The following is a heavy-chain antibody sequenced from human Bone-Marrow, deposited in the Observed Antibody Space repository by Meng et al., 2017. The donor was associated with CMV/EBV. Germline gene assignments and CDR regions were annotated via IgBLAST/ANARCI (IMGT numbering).Heavy chain of an antibody. V-gene: IGHV1-2*02. D-gene: IGHD6-6*01. Sequence: ASVKVSCKASGYTFTGYYMHWVRQAPGQGLEWMGWINPNSGGTNYAQKFQGRVTMTTDTSTSTAYMELRSLRSDDTAVYYCARAARPRFRFDPWGQGTLVTVSS. CDR1: GYTFTGYY. CDR2: INPNSGGT. J-gene: IGHJ5*02. CDR3: ARAARPRFRFDP.